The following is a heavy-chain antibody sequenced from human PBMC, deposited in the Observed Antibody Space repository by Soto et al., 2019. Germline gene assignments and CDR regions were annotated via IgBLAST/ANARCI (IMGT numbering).Heavy chain of an antibody. CDR1: GYTFTSYA. Sequence: ASVKVSCKASGYTFTSYAIDWVRQAPGQRLEWMGWINAGNGNTKYSQKFQGRVTITRDTSASTAYMELSSLRSEDTAVYYCARHPSDFWFDPWGQGTLVTVSS. D-gene: IGHD2-21*02. V-gene: IGHV1-3*01. CDR3: ARHPSDFWFDP. J-gene: IGHJ5*02. CDR2: INAGNGNT.